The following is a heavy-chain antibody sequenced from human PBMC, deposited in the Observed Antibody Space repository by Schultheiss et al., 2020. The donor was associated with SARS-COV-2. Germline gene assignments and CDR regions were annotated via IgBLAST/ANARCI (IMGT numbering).Heavy chain of an antibody. V-gene: IGHV3-30*04. CDR3: ARSRGIYSGPFDP. CDR2: ISYDGSNK. CDR1: GFTFSSYA. J-gene: IGHJ5*02. D-gene: IGHD5-12*01. Sequence: GGSLRLSCAASGFTFSSYAMHWVRQAPGKGLEWVAVISYDGSNKYYADSVNGRFTISRDNSKNTLYLQMNSLRAEDTAVYYCARSRGIYSGPFDPWGQGTLVTVSS.